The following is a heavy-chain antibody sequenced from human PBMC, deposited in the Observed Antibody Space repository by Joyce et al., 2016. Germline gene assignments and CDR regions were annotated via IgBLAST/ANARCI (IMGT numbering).Heavy chain of an antibody. CDR1: GFTVSNNY. V-gene: IGHV3-53*01. CDR3: ARVPGFH. J-gene: IGHJ4*02. Sequence: EVQLVESGGGLIQPGGSLRLYCAASGFTVSNNYMPWVRQAPGKGLEWVSFIYSGGDTYYADSVKGRFTISRDKNTLYLQMNSLRVEDTAVYYCARVPGFHWGQGTLVTVSS. CDR2: IYSGGDT.